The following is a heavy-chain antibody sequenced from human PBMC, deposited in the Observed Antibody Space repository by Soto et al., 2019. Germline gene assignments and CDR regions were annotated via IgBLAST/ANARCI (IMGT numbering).Heavy chain of an antibody. Sequence: GGSLRLSCAASGFTFSSYGMHWVRQAPGKGLEWVAVIWYDGSNKYYADSVKGRFTISRDNSKNTLYLQMNSLRAEDTAVYYCARDFDSSSWYSWFDPWGQGTLVTVSS. CDR1: GFTFSSYG. CDR3: ARDFDSSSWYSWFDP. J-gene: IGHJ5*02. D-gene: IGHD6-13*01. V-gene: IGHV3-33*01. CDR2: IWYDGSNK.